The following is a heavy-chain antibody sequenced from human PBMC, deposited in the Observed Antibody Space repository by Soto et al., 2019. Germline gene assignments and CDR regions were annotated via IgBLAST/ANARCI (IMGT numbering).Heavy chain of an antibody. CDR1: GFSLSSSGVG. V-gene: IGHV2-5*02. CDR3: SQRHNVGATQYNWFDP. Sequence: SGPTLVNPTQTLTLTCTFSGFSLSSSGVGVGWIRQPPGKALEWLALIYWDDDKRYSPSLKSRLTITKDTSKNQVVLTMTNMDPVGKATYFCSQRHNVGATQYNWFDPWGQGTLVTVSS. J-gene: IGHJ5*02. D-gene: IGHD1-26*01. CDR2: IYWDDDK.